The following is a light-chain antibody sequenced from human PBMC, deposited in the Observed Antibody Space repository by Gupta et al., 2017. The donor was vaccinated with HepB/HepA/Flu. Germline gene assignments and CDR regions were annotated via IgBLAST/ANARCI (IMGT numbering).Light chain of an antibody. CDR2: LGS. J-gene: IGKJ5*01. CDR3: MQAMKYPRT. Sequence: IVMTQSPLSLPVTPGEPASISCRSSQSLLHSNGYNYLDWYLQKPGQSPQLLIYLGSNRASGVPDRFSGSGSGTDFTLTISSVEAEDFGVYYCMQAMKYPRTFGQGTRLEIK. CDR1: QSLLHSNGYNY. V-gene: IGKV2-28*01.